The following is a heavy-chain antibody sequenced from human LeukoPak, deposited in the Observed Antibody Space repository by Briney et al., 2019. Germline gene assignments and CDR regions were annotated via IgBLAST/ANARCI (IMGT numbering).Heavy chain of an antibody. CDR1: GFTFNTYA. Sequence: PGGSLRLSCSASGFTFNTYAMHWVRQAPGKGLEYVSAISTDGGGTYYADSVKGRLTIFRDNSKNTLYLQMNSLRAEDTAVYYCVRYGNSCYDPWGQGTLVTVSS. J-gene: IGHJ5*02. CDR3: VRYGNSCYDP. V-gene: IGHV3-64D*06. CDR2: ISTDGGGT. D-gene: IGHD6-13*01.